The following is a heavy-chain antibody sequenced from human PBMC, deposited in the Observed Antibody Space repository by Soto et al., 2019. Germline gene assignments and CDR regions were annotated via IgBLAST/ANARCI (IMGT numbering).Heavy chain of an antibody. CDR1: GFTFSSYD. J-gene: IGHJ4*02. V-gene: IGHV3-23*01. D-gene: IGHD6-13*01. CDR3: AKGGSSWSRFDY. CDR2: ISGSGGST. Sequence: EVQLLESGGGLVQPGGSLRLSCAASGFTFSSYDMSWVRQAPGKGLEWVSTISGSGGSTYYADSVKGRFTISRDNSKNALYLQMNSMSAEDPAVYYCAKGGSSWSRFDYWGQGTLVTVSS.